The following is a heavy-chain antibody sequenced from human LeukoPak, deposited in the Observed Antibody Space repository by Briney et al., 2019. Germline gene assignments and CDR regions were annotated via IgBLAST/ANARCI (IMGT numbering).Heavy chain of an antibody. V-gene: IGHV4-59*08. J-gene: IGHJ4*02. CDR3: ARTYYDFWSGYYSSAGYYFDY. CDR2: IYYSGST. Sequence: SETLSLTYTVSGGSISSYYWSWIRQPPGKGLEWIGYIYYSGSTNYNPSLKSRVTISVDTSKNQFSLKLSSVTAADTAVYYCARTYYDFWSGYYSSAGYYFDYWGQGTLVTVSS. D-gene: IGHD3-3*01. CDR1: GGSISSYY.